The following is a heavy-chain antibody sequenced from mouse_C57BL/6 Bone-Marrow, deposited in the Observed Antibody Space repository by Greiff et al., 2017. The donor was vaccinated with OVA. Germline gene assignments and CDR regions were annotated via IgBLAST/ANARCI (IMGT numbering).Heavy chain of an antibody. Sequence: VHVKQSGPELVKPGASVKIPCKASGYTFTDYNMDWVKQSHGKSLEWIGDINPNNGGTIYNQKFKGKATLTVDKSSRTAYMELRSLTSEDTAVYYCARKGRAGPWFAYWGQGTLVTVSA. V-gene: IGHV1-18*01. J-gene: IGHJ3*01. CDR1: GYTFTDYN. D-gene: IGHD1-1*01. CDR2: INPNNGGT. CDR3: ARKGRAGPWFAY.